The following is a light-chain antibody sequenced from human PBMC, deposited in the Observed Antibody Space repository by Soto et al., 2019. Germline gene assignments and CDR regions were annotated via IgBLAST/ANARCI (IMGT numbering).Light chain of an antibody. V-gene: IGKV3-20*01. J-gene: IGKJ1*01. Sequence: IVYTQSPPTVSFCPGERATLYCRASQTVSNNYLAWYQQKPGQAPRLLIYGASNRATGIPDRFSGSGSGTDFTLTISRLEPEDFAVYYCQQYGSSGTFGQGTEVDIK. CDR2: GAS. CDR3: QQYGSSGT. CDR1: QTVSNNY.